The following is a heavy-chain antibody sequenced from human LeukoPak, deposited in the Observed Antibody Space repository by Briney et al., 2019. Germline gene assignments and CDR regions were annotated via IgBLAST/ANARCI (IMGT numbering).Heavy chain of an antibody. V-gene: IGHV4-59*01. CDR1: GVSISGYS. D-gene: IGHD3-3*01. CDR2: IYYSGST. CDR3: ARESSDFWSADAFDI. Sequence: PSESLSLTCTVSGVSISGYSWSWIRQPPGRRLWGVGYIYYSGSTNYNPSLKSRVTISVDTSKNQFSLKLSSVTAADTAVYYCARESSDFWSADAFDIWGQGTMVTVSS. J-gene: IGHJ3*02.